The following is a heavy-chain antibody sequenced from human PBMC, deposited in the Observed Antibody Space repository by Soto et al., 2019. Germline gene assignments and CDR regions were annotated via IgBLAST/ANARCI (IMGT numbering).Heavy chain of an antibody. J-gene: IGHJ6*02. CDR3: ARQWAYYDILTGYYPKPYYYGMDV. V-gene: IGHV3-21*01. CDR1: GFTFSSYG. Sequence: GGSLRLSCAASGFTFSSYGMNWVRQAPGKGLEWVSAISSSSTYIKYADSVEGRFTISRDNARNALYLEMNSLRVEDTAVYYCARQWAYYDILTGYYPKPYYYGMDVWGQGTTVTVSS. CDR2: ISSSSTYI. D-gene: IGHD3-9*01.